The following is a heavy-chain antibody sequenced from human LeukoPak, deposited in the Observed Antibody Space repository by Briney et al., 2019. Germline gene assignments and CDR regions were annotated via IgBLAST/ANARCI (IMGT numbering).Heavy chain of an antibody. D-gene: IGHD6-6*01. CDR3: ARGPPRIWYSSSPRFDY. Sequence: GTLRLSCAASGFTFRNYGMSWIRQPPGKGLEWIGEINHSGSTNYNPSLKSRVTISVDTSKNQFSLKLSSVTAADTAVYYCARGPPRIWYSSSPRFDYWGQGTLVTVSS. CDR2: INHSGST. V-gene: IGHV4-34*01. J-gene: IGHJ4*02. CDR1: GFTFRNYG.